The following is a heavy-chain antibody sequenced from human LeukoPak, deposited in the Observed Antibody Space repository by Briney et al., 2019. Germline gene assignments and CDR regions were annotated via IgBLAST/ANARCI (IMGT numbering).Heavy chain of an antibody. CDR1: GFTFSNNY. CDR3: ASLSLGHY. D-gene: IGHD6-6*01. CDR2: IYSGGST. J-gene: IGHJ4*02. V-gene: IGHV3-53*01. Sequence: PRGSLRLSCAASGFTFSNNYMSWVRQAPGKGLEWVSVIYSGGSTYYADSVKGRFTISRDTSKNTLSLQMNSLRAEDTAVYYCASLSLGHYWGQGTLVTVSS.